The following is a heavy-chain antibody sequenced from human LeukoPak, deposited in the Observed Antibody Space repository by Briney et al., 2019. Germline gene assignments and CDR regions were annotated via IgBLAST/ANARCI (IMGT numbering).Heavy chain of an antibody. CDR3: AKDGPLYCSGGSCYTMYGMDV. CDR1: GFTFSSYG. J-gene: IGHJ6*02. Sequence: GGSLRLSCAASGFTFSSYGMHWVRQAPGKGLEWVAVISYDGSNKYYADSVKGRFTISRDNSKNTLYLQMNSLRAEDTAVYYCAKDGPLYCSGGSCYTMYGMDVWGQGTTVTVPS. V-gene: IGHV3-30*18. CDR2: ISYDGSNK. D-gene: IGHD2-15*01.